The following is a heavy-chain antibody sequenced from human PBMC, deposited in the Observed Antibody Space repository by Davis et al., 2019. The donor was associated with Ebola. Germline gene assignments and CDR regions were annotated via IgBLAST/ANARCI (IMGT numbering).Heavy chain of an antibody. CDR3: ARGRRPPNWHFDL. Sequence: SETLSLTCTVSGGSISTFYWSWIRQPPGGGLEYIGYVYYNGDADYNPSLNSRVTISVDTSNNQFSLKLTSVTAADTAIYYCARGRRPPNWHFDLWGRGTRVTVSS. CDR1: GGSISTFY. V-gene: IGHV4-59*01. CDR2: VYYNGDA. J-gene: IGHJ2*01.